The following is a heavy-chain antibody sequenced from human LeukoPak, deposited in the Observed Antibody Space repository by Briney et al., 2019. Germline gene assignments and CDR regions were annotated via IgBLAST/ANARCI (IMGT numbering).Heavy chain of an antibody. J-gene: IGHJ5*02. CDR1: GGSIDSTNW. D-gene: IGHD3-3*01. Sequence: SETLSLTCDVSGGSIDSTNWWNWIRQPPGKGLEWIGEINHSGSTNYNPSLKSRVTISVDTSKNQFSLKLSSVTAADTAVYYCARHLRIMIFGVVQRNQNWFDPWGQGTLVTVSS. V-gene: IGHV4/OR15-8*01. CDR2: INHSGST. CDR3: ARHLRIMIFGVVQRNQNWFDP.